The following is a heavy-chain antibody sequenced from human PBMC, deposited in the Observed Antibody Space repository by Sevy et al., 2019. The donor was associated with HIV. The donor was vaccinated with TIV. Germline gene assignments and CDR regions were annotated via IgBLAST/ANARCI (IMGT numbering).Heavy chain of an antibody. J-gene: IGHJ5*02. CDR2: IYYGGNT. CDR3: VQARYNYFDP. Sequence: SETLSLTCTVSGGSISSSNYYWGWIRQPPGKGLDWIGSIYYGGNTYYNPSLKSRVNISVDTSNNQFSLNLRSVTAADTAVYFCVQARYNYFDPWGQGTLVTVSS. CDR1: GGSISSSNYY. V-gene: IGHV4-39*01.